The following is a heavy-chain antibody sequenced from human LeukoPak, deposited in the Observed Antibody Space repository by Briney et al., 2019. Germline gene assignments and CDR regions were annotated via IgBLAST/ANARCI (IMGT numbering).Heavy chain of an antibody. CDR1: GFTFSSYA. D-gene: IGHD3-16*01. Sequence: GGSLRLSCAASGFTFSSYAMSWVRQAPGKGLEWVSAISGSGGSTYYADSVRGRFTISRDNSKNTLYLQMNSLRAEDTAVYYCAKDLNDYVSYFDYWGQGTLVTVSS. CDR3: AKDLNDYVSYFDY. J-gene: IGHJ4*02. CDR2: ISGSGGST. V-gene: IGHV3-23*01.